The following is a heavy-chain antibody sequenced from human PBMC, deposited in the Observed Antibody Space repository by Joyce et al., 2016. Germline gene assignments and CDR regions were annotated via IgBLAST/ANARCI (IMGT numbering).Heavy chain of an antibody. D-gene: IGHD5-18*01. V-gene: IGHV4-38-2*01. CDR2: VYFNGIT. Sequence: QVQLQESGPGLVKPSETLSLTCGVSGQSFDLHIFWGWIRQPPGKGLEWIGNVYFNGITHYSPSLKSRVTISVDASKNEFSLNLISVTAADTAVYFCARRPYNVHTSLGSDWYFDLWGRGTLVTVSS. J-gene: IGHJ2*01. CDR1: GQSFDLHIF. CDR3: ARRPYNVHTSLGSDWYFDL.